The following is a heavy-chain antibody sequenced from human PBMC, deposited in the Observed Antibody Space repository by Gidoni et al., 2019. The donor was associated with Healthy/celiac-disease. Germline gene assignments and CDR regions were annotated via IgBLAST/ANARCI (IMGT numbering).Heavy chain of an antibody. D-gene: IGHD3-10*01. CDR1: GYTFTGYY. J-gene: IGHJ5*02. V-gene: IGHV1-2*02. CDR3: ARITMVQGVANWFDP. Sequence: QVQLVQSGAAVKKPGASVKVSCKASGYTFTGYYMHWVRQAPGQGLEWMGWINPNSGGTNYAQKFQGRVTMTRDTSISTAYMELSRLRSDDTAVYYCARITMVQGVANWFDPWGQGTLVTVSS. CDR2: INPNSGGT.